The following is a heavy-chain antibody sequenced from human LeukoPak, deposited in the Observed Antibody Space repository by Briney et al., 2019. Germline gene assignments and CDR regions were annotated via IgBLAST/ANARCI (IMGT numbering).Heavy chain of an antibody. Sequence: GASVKVSCKASGDTFTAYYMHWVRQAPAQGLEWMGWITPNSGGTNYAQKFQGRVTMTRDTSISTAYMELSRLRSHDTAVYYCARGAHYHDSSEGYDYWGQGTLVTVSS. V-gene: IGHV1-2*02. D-gene: IGHD3-22*01. J-gene: IGHJ4*02. CDR2: ITPNSGGT. CDR1: GDTFTAYY. CDR3: ARGAHYHDSSEGYDY.